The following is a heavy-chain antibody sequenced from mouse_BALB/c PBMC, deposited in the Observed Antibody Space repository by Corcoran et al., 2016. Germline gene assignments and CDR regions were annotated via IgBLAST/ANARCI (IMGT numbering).Heavy chain of an antibody. D-gene: IGHD1-1*02. Sequence: QVQLQQSGAELMKPGASVKISCKATGYTFSSYWIEWVKQRPGHGLEWIVEILPGSGSTNYNEKFKGKATFTADTSSNTAYMQLSSLTSEDSAVYYCARGSPWFAYWGQGTLVTVSA. J-gene: IGHJ3*01. V-gene: IGHV1-9*01. CDR2: ILPGSGST. CDR3: ARGSPWFAY. CDR1: GYTFSSYW.